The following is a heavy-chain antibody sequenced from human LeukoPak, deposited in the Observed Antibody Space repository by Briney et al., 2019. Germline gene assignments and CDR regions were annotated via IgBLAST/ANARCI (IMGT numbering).Heavy chain of an antibody. CDR2: ISGSGSST. J-gene: IGHJ5*02. Sequence: GGSLRLSCAASGFTFSSYAMCWVRQAPGKGLQWVSSISGSGSSTYYADSVKGRFTISRDNSKNTLFLQVNSLRAEDTAGYYFVKGSRGNYDAWGQGTLVTVSS. D-gene: IGHD5-24*01. CDR3: VKGSRGNYDA. V-gene: IGHV3-23*01. CDR1: GFTFSSYA.